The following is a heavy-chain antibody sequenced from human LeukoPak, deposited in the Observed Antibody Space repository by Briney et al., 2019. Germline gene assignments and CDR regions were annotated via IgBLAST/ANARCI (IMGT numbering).Heavy chain of an antibody. CDR1: GFTFSSYG. CDR3: AKKSGHSSSSYHFDY. J-gene: IGHJ4*02. V-gene: IGHV3-30*02. Sequence: PGGSLRLSCAASGFTFSSYGMHWVRQAPGKGLEWVAFIRYDGSNKYYADSVKGRFTISRDNSKNTLYLQMNSLRAEDTAVYYCAKKSGHSSSSYHFDYWGQGTLVTVSS. D-gene: IGHD6-13*01. CDR2: IRYDGSNK.